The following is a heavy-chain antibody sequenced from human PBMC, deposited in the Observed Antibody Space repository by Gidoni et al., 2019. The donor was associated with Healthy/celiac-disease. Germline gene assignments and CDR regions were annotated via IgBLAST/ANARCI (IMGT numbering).Heavy chain of an antibody. Sequence: GGSLRLSCAASGFTFSDYYMSWIRQAPGKGLEWVSYISSSSSYTNYADSVKGRFTISRDNAKNSLYLQMNSLRAEDKALYYCAIAYGDYPYYYGMDVWGQGTTVTVSS. V-gene: IGHV3-11*06. CDR3: AIAYGDYPYYYGMDV. CDR2: ISSSSSYT. J-gene: IGHJ6*02. D-gene: IGHD4-17*01. CDR1: GFTFSDYY.